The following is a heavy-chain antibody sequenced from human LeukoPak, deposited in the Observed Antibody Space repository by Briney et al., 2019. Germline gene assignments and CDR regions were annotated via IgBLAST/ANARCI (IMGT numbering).Heavy chain of an antibody. J-gene: IGHJ4*02. D-gene: IGHD3-3*01. Sequence: PGGSLRLSCAASGFTFSDYYMSWIRQAPGKGLEWVSYISSSGSTIYYADSVKGRFTISRDNSKSTQYLQMNSLRAEDTAQYYCVRDFEWGFDHWGQGTLVTVSS. CDR1: GFTFSDYY. CDR2: ISSSGSTI. CDR3: VRDFEWGFDH. V-gene: IGHV3-11*04.